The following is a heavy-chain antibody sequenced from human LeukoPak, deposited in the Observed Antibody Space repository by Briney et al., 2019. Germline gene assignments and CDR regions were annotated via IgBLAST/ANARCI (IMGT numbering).Heavy chain of an antibody. J-gene: IGHJ1*01. Sequence: GGSLRLSCAASGFSFSRFAMNWVRQAPGKGLDWVSSISGSGEGTYYSDSVKGRFTISRDNSKNTLYLQMSSLRAEDTAVYYCAKEEGYYYDSGYYVEYFQHWGQGTLATVSS. D-gene: IGHD3-22*01. CDR3: AKEEGYYYDSGYYVEYFQH. V-gene: IGHV3-23*01. CDR1: GFSFSRFA. CDR2: ISGSGEGT.